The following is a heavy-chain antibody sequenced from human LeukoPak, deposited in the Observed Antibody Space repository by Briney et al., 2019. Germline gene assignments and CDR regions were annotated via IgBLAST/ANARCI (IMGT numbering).Heavy chain of an antibody. D-gene: IGHD6-6*01. J-gene: IGHJ4*02. CDR2: IYPCDSDT. Sequence: GESLKISCKGSGYSFTNYWIGWVRQMPGEGLEWMGIIYPCDSDTRYSPSFQGQVTISADKSINTAYLQWSSLKASDTAMYYCANSYSISSFDYWGQGTLVTVSS. V-gene: IGHV5-51*01. CDR1: GYSFTNYW. CDR3: ANSYSISSFDY.